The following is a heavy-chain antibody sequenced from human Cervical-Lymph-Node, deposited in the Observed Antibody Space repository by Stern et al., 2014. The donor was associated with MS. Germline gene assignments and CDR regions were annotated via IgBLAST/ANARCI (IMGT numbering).Heavy chain of an antibody. CDR2: IIPMFGTA. CDR1: GGTFRSSA. V-gene: IGHV1-69*01. D-gene: IGHD4-11*01. J-gene: IGHJ6*02. CDR3: AGGDYRGSEYYYYNMDV. Sequence: VQLLESGAEVKKPGSSVRVSCKASGGTFRSSAISWVRQAPGQGLEWMGGIIPMFGTADYAQKFQGGVTITADESTSTAYMELRSLRPEDTAVYYCAGGDYRGSEYYYYNMDVWGQGTTVTASS.